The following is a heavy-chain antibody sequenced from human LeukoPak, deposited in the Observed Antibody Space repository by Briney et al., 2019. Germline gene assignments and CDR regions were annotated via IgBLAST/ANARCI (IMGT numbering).Heavy chain of an antibody. Sequence: SETLSLTCSVSGGSVNTYYWNWIRQSAGKGLEWIARISITEGTNYNPSLKSRVSMSVDASRNQVSLKLGSVTAADTAVYYCARLRRDINDWCADDCRGQGTLVTVSS. D-gene: IGHD3-9*01. CDR2: ISITEGT. CDR1: GGSVNTYY. V-gene: IGHV4-4*07. J-gene: IGHJ4*02. CDR3: ARLRRDINDWCADDC.